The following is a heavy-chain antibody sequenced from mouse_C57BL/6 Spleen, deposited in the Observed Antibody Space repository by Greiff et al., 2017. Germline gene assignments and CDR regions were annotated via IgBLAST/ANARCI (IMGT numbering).Heavy chain of an antibody. Sequence: QVHVKQSGPELVKPGASVKISCKASGYSFTSYYIHWVKQRPGQGLEWIGWIYPGSGNTKYNEKFKGKATLTADTSSSTAYMQLSSLTSEDSAVYYCARDYYYGSSYPFAYWGQGTLVTVSA. CDR3: ARDYYYGSSYPFAY. CDR2: IYPGSGNT. D-gene: IGHD1-1*01. CDR1: GYSFTSYY. V-gene: IGHV1-66*01. J-gene: IGHJ3*01.